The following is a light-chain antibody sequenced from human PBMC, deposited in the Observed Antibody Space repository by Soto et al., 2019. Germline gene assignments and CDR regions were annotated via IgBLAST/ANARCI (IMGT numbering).Light chain of an antibody. J-gene: IGKJ5*01. CDR1: QSVDTF. CDR3: HQRSDWL. V-gene: IGKV3-11*01. Sequence: EVVLTQSPATLSLSPGERATLSCRASQSVDTFLSWYQQKPGQAPRLLIYDASNRATGIPARFSGSGSGTDFTLTISSLEPEDFAVYYCHQRSDWLFGQGTRLEMK. CDR2: DAS.